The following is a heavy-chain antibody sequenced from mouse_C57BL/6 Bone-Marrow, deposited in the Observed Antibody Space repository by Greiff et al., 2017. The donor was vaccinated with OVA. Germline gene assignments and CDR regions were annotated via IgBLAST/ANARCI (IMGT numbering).Heavy chain of an antibody. CDR3: ARGVYYAMDY. CDR2: IDPSDSYT. CDR1: GYTFTSYW. V-gene: IGHV1-50*01. Sequence: QVQLQQPGAELVKPGASVKLSCKASGYTFTSYWMQWVKQRPGQGLEWIGEIDPSDSYTNYNQKFKGKATLTVDTSSSTAYMQLSSLTSEDSAVYYCARGVYYAMDYWGQGTSDTVSS. J-gene: IGHJ4*01.